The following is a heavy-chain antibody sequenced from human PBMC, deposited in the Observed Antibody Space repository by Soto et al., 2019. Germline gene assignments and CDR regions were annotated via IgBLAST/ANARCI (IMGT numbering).Heavy chain of an antibody. CDR1: GGTFSSYA. CDR3: ARDGEMANDWYFDL. CDR2: IIPIFGTA. Sequence: QVQLVQSGAEVKKPGSSVKVSCKASGGTFSSYAISWVRQAPGQGLEWMGGIIPIFGTANYAQKFQGRVTITGDESTRTTSMELSSLRSEDTAGYYCARDGEMANDWYFDLWGRGTLVTVSS. D-gene: IGHD5-12*01. J-gene: IGHJ2*01. V-gene: IGHV1-69*12.